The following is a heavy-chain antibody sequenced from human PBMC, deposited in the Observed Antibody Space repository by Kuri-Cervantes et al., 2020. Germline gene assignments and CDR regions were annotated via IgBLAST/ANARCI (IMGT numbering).Heavy chain of an antibody. D-gene: IGHD2-15*01. CDR1: GFTFSSHS. Sequence: GESLKISCAASGFTFSSHSINWVRQAPGKGLEWVSSISSSSYYIYYADSVKGRFTISRDNSKNTLYLQMNSLRAEDTAVYYCARSIVVVVAATPHYWGQGTLVTVSS. CDR3: ARSIVVVVAATPHY. V-gene: IGHV3-21*01. CDR2: ISSSSYYI. J-gene: IGHJ4*02.